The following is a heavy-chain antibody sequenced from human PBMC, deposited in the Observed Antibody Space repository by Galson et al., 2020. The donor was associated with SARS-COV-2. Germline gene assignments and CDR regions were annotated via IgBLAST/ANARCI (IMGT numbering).Heavy chain of an antibody. CDR3: ARAVILYDILTGYYIGWFDP. D-gene: IGHD3-9*01. V-gene: IGHV3-7*03. Sequence: GGSLRLSCPAAGFTFSSSWMSWVSQAPEKGLEWVANIMQDGGEKYDVGSVKGRFTISRDNAKNSLYLQMNSLRAEDTAVYYCARAVILYDILTGYYIGWFDPWGQGTLVTVSS. CDR1: GFTFSSSW. J-gene: IGHJ5*02. CDR2: IMQDGGEK.